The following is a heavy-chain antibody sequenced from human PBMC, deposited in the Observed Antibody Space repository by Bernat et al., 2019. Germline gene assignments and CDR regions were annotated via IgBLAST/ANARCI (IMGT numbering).Heavy chain of an antibody. CDR1: GFTFTRYW. CDR2: TNPDGSSA. V-gene: IGHV3-74*01. CDR3: ARGGSDTAMAHDY. Sequence: EVQLVESGGGLVQPGGSLRLSCAASGFTFTRYWMHWVRQAPGKGLMWVSRTNPDGSSADYADSVKGRITISRDNAKNTLYLQINSLKVEDTAVYYCARGGSDTAMAHDYWGQGTLVTVSS. J-gene: IGHJ4*02. D-gene: IGHD5-18*01.